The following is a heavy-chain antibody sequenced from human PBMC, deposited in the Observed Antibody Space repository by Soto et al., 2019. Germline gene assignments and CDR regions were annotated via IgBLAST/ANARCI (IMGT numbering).Heavy chain of an antibody. CDR2: IYYSGTS. V-gene: IGHV4-39*01. D-gene: IGHD2-2*01. Sequence: QLQLQESGPGLVKPSETLSLTCTVSGGSINDDTYYWGWIRQPPGKGLEWIGSIYYSGTSSSNPSLECLVAVSADTCKERWSLRLGDVTAAVTAVYYCARLHCHSPSCVRLDPCCQGTLVIVSS. J-gene: IGHJ5*02. CDR3: ARLHCHSPSCVRLDP. CDR1: GGSINDDTYY.